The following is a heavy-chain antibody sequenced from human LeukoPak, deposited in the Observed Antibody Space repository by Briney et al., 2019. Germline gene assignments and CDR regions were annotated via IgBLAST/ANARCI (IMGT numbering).Heavy chain of an antibody. V-gene: IGHV3-7*01. CDR1: GFTFSSYW. J-gene: IGHJ4*02. CDR3: ARDPSSLRDSFDY. CDR2: IKQDGSEK. Sequence: GGSLRLPCAASGFTFSSYWMNWVRQAPGKGLEWVANIKQDGSEKYYVDSVKGRFTISRDNARNSLYLQMNSLRAEDTAVYYCARDPSSLRDSFDYWGQGNLVTVSS.